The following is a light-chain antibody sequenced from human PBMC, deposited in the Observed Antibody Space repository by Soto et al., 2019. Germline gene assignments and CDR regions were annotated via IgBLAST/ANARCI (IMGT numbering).Light chain of an antibody. CDR3: QQYGDLPRT. Sequence: EIVWTQSPGTLSLSPGERATLFCRASQSVRSNFLAWYQQRPGQAPRLLIYDASSRATGIPDRFSGSGSGTDFTLTISRLEPEDFALYYCQQYGDLPRTFGQGTKVEIK. V-gene: IGKV3-20*01. CDR2: DAS. CDR1: QSVRSNF. J-gene: IGKJ1*01.